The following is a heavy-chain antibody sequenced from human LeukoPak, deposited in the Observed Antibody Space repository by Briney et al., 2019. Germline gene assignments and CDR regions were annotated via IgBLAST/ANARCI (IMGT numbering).Heavy chain of an antibody. CDR2: ISGSGGST. J-gene: IGHJ5*02. Sequence: GGSLRLSCAASGFTFSSYAMSWVRQAPGKGLEWVSAISGSGGSTYYADSVEGRFTISRDNSKNTLYLQMNSLRAEDTAVYYCAKDAVGYFDWLLFTYWFDPWGQGTLVTVSS. CDR1: GFTFSSYA. V-gene: IGHV3-23*01. CDR3: AKDAVGYFDWLLFTYWFDP. D-gene: IGHD3-9*01.